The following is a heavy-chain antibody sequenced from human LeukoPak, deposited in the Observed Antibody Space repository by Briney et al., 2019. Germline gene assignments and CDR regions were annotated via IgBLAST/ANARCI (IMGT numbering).Heavy chain of an antibody. CDR3: ARALGAGYDYIWGGSYRY. CDR1: GDSGSSSYY. Sequence: SETLSLTCTVSGDSGSSSYYWSWIRQPPGKGLEWIGYLYHSGTTNYNPSLKSRVTISIDRSRNQLSLKLSSVTAADTAVYYCARALGAGYDYIWGGSYRYWGQGTLVIVSS. D-gene: IGHD3-16*01. V-gene: IGHV4-61*01. CDR2: LYHSGTT. J-gene: IGHJ4*02.